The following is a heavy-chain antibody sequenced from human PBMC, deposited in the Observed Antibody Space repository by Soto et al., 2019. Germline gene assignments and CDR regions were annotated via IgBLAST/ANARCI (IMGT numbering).Heavy chain of an antibody. Sequence: SETLSLTCTVSGASISSSRSYWGWVRQPPGKGLEWIVSFYYTGGTYITYYKPSLKSRVTISVDTSKSQFSLNLRSVTAAETALYYRASPRQGNYDILSVYYALDXWGQGTMVTVSX. V-gene: IGHV4-39*01. CDR3: ASPRQGNYDILSVYYALDX. D-gene: IGHD3-9*01. J-gene: IGHJ4*02. CDR1: GASISSSRSY. CDR2: FYYTGGT.